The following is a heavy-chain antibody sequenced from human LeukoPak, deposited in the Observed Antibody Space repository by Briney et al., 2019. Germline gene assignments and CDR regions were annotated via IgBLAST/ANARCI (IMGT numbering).Heavy chain of an antibody. CDR3: ARLTDYYDSSGYYRNYNWFDP. Sequence: ESLKISCRGSGYSFGSYWIAWVRQMPGKGLEWMGIVYPGDSSTKYSPSFQGQATISVDRSINTAYLQWSSLTASDTAMYYCARLTDYYDSSGYYRNYNWFDPWGQGTLVTVSS. V-gene: IGHV5-51*01. CDR2: VYPGDSST. J-gene: IGHJ5*02. CDR1: GYSFGSYW. D-gene: IGHD3-22*01.